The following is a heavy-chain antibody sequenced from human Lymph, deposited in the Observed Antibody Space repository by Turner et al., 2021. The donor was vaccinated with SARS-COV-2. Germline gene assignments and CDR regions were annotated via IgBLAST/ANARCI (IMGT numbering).Heavy chain of an antibody. V-gene: IGHV4-59*01. CDR3: ARETVNNWVDP. Sequence: QVQLQESGPRLVKPLETLSLTCTVSGGPMNSNYWSWIRQPPGKRLEWIGYIYYRGGTNYNPSLKSRVTISVDTSKNQFSLKLTSVTAADTAIYYCARETVNNWVDPWGQGILVTVSS. J-gene: IGHJ5*02. D-gene: IGHD2-21*02. CDR2: IYYRGGT. CDR1: GGPMNSNY.